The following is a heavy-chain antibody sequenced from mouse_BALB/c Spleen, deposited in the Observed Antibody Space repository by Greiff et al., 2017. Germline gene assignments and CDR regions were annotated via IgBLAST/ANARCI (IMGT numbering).Heavy chain of an antibody. D-gene: IGHD1-1*01. CDR2: ISSGGST. Sequence: EVQVVESGGGLVKPGGSLKLSCAASGFTFSSYAMSWVRQTPEKRLEWVASISSGGSTYYPDSVKGRFTISRDNARNNLYLQMSSLRSEDTAMYYCASFPNSLITTVVAEDYWGQGTTLTVSS. J-gene: IGHJ2*01. CDR1: GFTFSSYA. V-gene: IGHV5-6-5*01. CDR3: ASFPNSLITTVVAEDY.